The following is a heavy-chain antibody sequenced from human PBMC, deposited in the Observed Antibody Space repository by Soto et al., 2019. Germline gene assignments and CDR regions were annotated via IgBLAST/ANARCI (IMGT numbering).Heavy chain of an antibody. CDR1: GYTFTGYY. J-gene: IGHJ6*02. D-gene: IGHD3-10*01. Sequence: ASVKVSCKASGYTFTGYYMHCVRHAPGQGLEWMGWINPNSGGTNYAQKFQGWVTMTRDTSISTAYMELSRLRSDDTAVYYCARDPETTMVRGVGGMDVWGQGTTVTVSS. V-gene: IGHV1-2*04. CDR2: INPNSGGT. CDR3: ARDPETTMVRGVGGMDV.